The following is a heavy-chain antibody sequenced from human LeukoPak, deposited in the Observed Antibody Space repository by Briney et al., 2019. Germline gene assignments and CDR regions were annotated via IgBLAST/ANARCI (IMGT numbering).Heavy chain of an antibody. CDR1: GGTFSSYA. CDR3: ARIEGMASTMGD. Sequence: SVKVSCKASGGTFSSYAISWVRQAPGQGLEWMGGIIPIFGTANYAQKFQGRVTITTDESTSTAYMELSSLRSEDTAVYYCARIEGMASTMGDWGQGTLVTVSS. CDR2: IIPIFGTA. D-gene: IGHD5/OR15-5a*01. J-gene: IGHJ4*02. V-gene: IGHV1-69*05.